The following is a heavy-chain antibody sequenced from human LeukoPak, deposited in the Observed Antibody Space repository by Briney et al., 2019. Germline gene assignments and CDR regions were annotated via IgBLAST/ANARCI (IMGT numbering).Heavy chain of an antibody. D-gene: IGHD6-19*01. V-gene: IGHV1-24*01. CDR1: GYTLTELS. CDR3: ATGAHRQQWLVHQIDY. Sequence: ASVKVSCKFSGYTLTELSMHWVRQAPGKGLEWMGGFDPEDGETIYAQKFQGRVTMTEDTSTDTAYMELSSLRSEDTAVYYCATGAHRQQWLVHQIDYWGQGTLVTVSS. CDR2: FDPEDGET. J-gene: IGHJ4*02.